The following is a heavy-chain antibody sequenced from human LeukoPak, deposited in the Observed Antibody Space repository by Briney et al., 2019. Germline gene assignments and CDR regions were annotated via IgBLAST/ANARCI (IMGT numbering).Heavy chain of an antibody. D-gene: IGHD6-19*01. V-gene: IGHV3-23*01. CDR3: AKAQQWLVDPFDY. CDR1: GFTFSNYA. J-gene: IGHJ4*02. Sequence: GGSLRLSCAASGFTFSNYAMSWVRQAPGKGLEWVSAISGSGGSTYYADSVKGRFTISRDNSKNTLYLQMNSLRAEDTAVYYCAKAQQWLVDPFDYWGQGTLVTVSS. CDR2: ISGSGGST.